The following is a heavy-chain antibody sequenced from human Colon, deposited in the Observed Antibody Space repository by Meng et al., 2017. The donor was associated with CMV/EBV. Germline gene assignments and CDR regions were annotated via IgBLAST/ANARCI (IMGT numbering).Heavy chain of an antibody. J-gene: IGHJ4*02. CDR3: ARQGGASPTTGVF. Sequence: SGGSISSSSYYWGWVRQPPGQGFEWIGSLYYTGSTYYNTSLGSRVTMSVDTSRNQFSLKLSSVTAADTAVYYCARQGGASPTTGVFWGPGILVTVSS. CDR2: LYYTGST. V-gene: IGHV4-39*01. D-gene: IGHD1-26*01. CDR1: GGSISSSSYY.